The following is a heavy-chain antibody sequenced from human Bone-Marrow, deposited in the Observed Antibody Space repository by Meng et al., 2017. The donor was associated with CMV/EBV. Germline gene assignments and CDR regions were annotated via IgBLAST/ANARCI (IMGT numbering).Heavy chain of an antibody. J-gene: IGHJ3*02. CDR1: GFTFSSYW. CDR2: INSDGSST. Sequence: GESLKISCAASGFTFSSYWMHWVRQAPGKGLVWVSRINSDGSSTSYADSVKGRFTISRDNAKNTLYLQMNSLRAEDTAVYYCAKGMAHWEYYYDRSGRGDAFDIWGQGTMVTVSS. D-gene: IGHD3-22*01. CDR3: AKGMAHWEYYYDRSGRGDAFDI. V-gene: IGHV3-74*01.